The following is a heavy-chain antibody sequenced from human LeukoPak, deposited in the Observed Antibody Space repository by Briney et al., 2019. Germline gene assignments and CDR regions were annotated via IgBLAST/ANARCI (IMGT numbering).Heavy chain of an antibody. J-gene: IGHJ4*02. V-gene: IGHV3-7*01. CDR1: GFTFSSYW. CDR2: IKQDGSEK. Sequence: GGSLRLSCAASGFTFSSYWMSWVRQAPGKGLEWVANIKQDGSEKYYVDSVKGRFTISRDNAKNSLYLQMNSLRAEDTAVYYCARGPVGYGGNGGYYFDYWGQGTLVTVSS. CDR3: ARGPVGYGGNGGYYFDY. D-gene: IGHD4-23*01.